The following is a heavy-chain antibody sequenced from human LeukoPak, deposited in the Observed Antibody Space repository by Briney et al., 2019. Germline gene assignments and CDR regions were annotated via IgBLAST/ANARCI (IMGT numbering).Heavy chain of an antibody. Sequence: PSETLSLTCTVSGGSISSGGYYWSWIRQHPGKGLEWIGYIYYSGSTYYNPSLKSRVTISVDTSKNQFSLKLSSVTAADTAVYYCARDYGGNSGWFDYWGQGTLVTVSS. J-gene: IGHJ4*02. CDR1: GGSISSGGYY. V-gene: IGHV4-31*03. CDR2: IYYSGST. D-gene: IGHD4-23*01. CDR3: ARDYGGNSGWFDY.